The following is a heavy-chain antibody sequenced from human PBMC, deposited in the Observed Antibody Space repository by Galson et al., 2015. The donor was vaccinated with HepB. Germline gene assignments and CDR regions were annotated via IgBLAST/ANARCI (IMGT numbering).Heavy chain of an antibody. CDR3: VRDALGGYDF. Sequence: SLRLSCAASGFTFTDHWMSWVRQTPRRGLEWVTNLNQHGNEKYYADSVKGRFSISRDNAKNSLYLQMNSLIDEDTAVYYCVRDALGGYDFWGQGTTVIASS. V-gene: IGHV3-7*03. CDR2: LNQHGNEK. J-gene: IGHJ3*01. D-gene: IGHD3-22*01. CDR1: GFTFTDHW.